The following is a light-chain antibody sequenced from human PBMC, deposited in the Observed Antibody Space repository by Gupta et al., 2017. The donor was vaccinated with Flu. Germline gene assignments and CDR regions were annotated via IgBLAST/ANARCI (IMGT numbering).Light chain of an antibody. J-gene: IGKJ1*01. CDR2: RAY. V-gene: IGKV3-15*01. CDR3: QQYNDWPT. CDR1: QSVSSS. Sequence: DIVMKQSPATLYVSPGERATLSCRARQSVSSSLAWYQQRPGQAPRLLVYRAYTRATGIPARCSGSVSGTEFTLTISSLQSEDFAVYYCQQYNDWPTFGQGTKVEIE.